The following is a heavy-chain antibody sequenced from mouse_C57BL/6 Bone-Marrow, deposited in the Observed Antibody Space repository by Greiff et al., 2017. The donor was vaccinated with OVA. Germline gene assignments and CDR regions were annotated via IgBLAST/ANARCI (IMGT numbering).Heavy chain of an antibody. Sequence: QVQLQQPGAELVKPGASVKLSCKASGYTFTSYWMHWVKQRPGRGLEWIGRIDPNSGGNKYNEKFKSKATLTVDKPSSTAYMQLSSLTSEDSAVYYGARSGVITTVVAAPMDYWGQGTSVTVSS. J-gene: IGHJ4*01. CDR3: ARSGVITTVVAAPMDY. CDR2: IDPNSGGN. CDR1: GYTFTSYW. V-gene: IGHV1-72*01. D-gene: IGHD1-1*01.